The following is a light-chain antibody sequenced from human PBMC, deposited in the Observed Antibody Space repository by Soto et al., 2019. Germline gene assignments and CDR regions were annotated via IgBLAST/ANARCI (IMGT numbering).Light chain of an antibody. Sequence: SYELTQPPSVSVAPGKTATITCGGDNIGGKTVHWYQQKPGQAPVLILYYDTHRPSGIPARFAGSNSGSTATLTISRVEAGDEADYYCQVWDSDSDHQVFGTGTKLTVL. J-gene: IGLJ1*01. V-gene: IGLV3-21*04. CDR2: YDT. CDR3: QVWDSDSDHQV. CDR1: NIGGKT.